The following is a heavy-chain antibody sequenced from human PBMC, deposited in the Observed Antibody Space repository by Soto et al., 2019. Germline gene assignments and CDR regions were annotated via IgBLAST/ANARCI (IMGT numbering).Heavy chain of an antibody. CDR2: INHSGST. CDR3: ARAAAGTNLPFDY. Sequence: SETLSLTCAVYGGSFSAYYWSWIRQPPGKGLEWIGEINHSGSTNFNPSLKSRVTISIDTSKNQFSLKLSSVTAADTAVYYRARAAAGTNLPFDYWGQGALVTVSS. J-gene: IGHJ4*02. D-gene: IGHD6-13*01. V-gene: IGHV4-34*01. CDR1: GGSFSAYY.